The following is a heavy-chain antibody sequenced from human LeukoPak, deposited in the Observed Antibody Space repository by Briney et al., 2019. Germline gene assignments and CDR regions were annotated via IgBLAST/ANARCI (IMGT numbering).Heavy chain of an antibody. CDR1: GFTFSSYA. J-gene: IGHJ3*02. D-gene: IGHD3-9*01. CDR3: ARVGSGYDILTGYYDAFDI. V-gene: IGHV3-30-3*01. Sequence: PGGSLRLSCAASGFTFSSYAMHWVRQAPGKGLEWVAVISYDGSNKYYADSVKGRFTISRDNSKNTLYLQMNSLRAEGTAVYYCARVGSGYDILTGYYDAFDIWGQGTMVTVSS. CDR2: ISYDGSNK.